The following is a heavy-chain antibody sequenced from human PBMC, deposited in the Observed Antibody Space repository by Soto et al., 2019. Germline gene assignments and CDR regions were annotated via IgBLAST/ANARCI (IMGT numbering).Heavy chain of an antibody. CDR1: GGSISSGGYY. CDR3: ARSVDP. J-gene: IGHJ5*02. CDR2: IFYSGTT. Sequence: QVQLQESGPGLVKPSQTLSLTCTVSGGSISSGGYYWSLIRQHPGKGLELIAYIFYSGTTYYKPSLKSGVTISVDTSQNQFSLKLSSVTAADTAVYYCARSVDPWGKGTLVTVSS. V-gene: IGHV4-31*03.